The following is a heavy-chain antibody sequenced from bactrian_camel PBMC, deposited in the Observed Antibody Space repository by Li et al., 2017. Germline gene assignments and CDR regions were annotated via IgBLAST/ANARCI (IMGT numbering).Heavy chain of an antibody. CDR3: AVDFYLLTGPDRPSDFEY. V-gene: IGHV3S53*01. J-gene: IGHJ6*01. CDR2: TVSDGST. CDR1: GNTAAACA. Sequence: HVQLVESGGDSVQAGGSLRLSCASSGNTAAACAMSWYRQATGKEREEVATTVSDGSTMYDDSVEGRLIISHERAKNTLYLQMNTLQPEDTAIYYCAVDFYLLTGPDRPSDFEYWGQGTQVTVS.